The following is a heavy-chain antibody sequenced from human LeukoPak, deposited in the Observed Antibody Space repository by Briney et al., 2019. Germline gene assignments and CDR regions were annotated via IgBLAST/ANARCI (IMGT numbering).Heavy chain of an antibody. Sequence: WGSLRLSCAASGFTFSRGMSWVRQAPGKGLEWVSSLSTETDNTYYAVSVKGRFTISRDISKNTLYLQMNSLRGEDTAVYYCARSPGGWFHDHWGQGTLVAVSS. V-gene: IGHV3-23*01. D-gene: IGHD6-19*01. CDR2: LSTETDNT. CDR1: GFTFSRG. J-gene: IGHJ4*02. CDR3: ARSPGGWFHDH.